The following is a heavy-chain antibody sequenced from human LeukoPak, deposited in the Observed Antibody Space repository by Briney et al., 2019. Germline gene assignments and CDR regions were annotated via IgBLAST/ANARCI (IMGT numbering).Heavy chain of an antibody. CDR2: INAGNGNT. D-gene: IGHD6-13*01. J-gene: IGHJ4*02. CDR1: GYTFTGYY. V-gene: IGHV1-3*01. Sequence: GASVKVSCKASGYTFTGYYMHWVRQAPGQRLEWMGWINAGNGNTKYSQKFQGRVTITRDTSASTAYMELSSLRSEDTAVYYCASPLIDSSSWYWVLDYWGQGTLVTVSS. CDR3: ASPLIDSSSWYWVLDY.